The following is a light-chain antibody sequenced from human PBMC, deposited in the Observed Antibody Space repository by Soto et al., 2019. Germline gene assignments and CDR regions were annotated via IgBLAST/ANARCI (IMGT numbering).Light chain of an antibody. CDR2: GAS. Sequence: EIVMTQSPATLSVSPGERATLSCRASQSVSSNLAWFQQKPGQAPRLLIYGASTRASGIPARFSGSGSGTEFTHTLSSLRSENFAVYYCHQNNNWPRTFGQGTKVEIK. J-gene: IGKJ1*01. CDR1: QSVSSN. CDR3: HQNNNWPRT. V-gene: IGKV3-15*01.